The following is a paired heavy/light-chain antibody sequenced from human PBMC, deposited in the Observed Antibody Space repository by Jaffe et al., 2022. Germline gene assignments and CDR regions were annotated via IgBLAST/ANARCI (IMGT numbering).Light chain of an antibody. J-gene: IGLJ3*02. V-gene: IGLV3-21*04. CDR2: YDS. CDR3: QVWDSSSDHPRWV. Sequence: SYVLTQPPSVSVAPGKTARITCGGNNIGSKSVHWYQQKPGQAPVLVIYYDSDRPSGIPERFSGSNSGNTATLTISRVEAGDEADYYCQVWDSSSDHPRWVFGGGTKLTVL. CDR1: NIGSKS.
Heavy chain of an antibody. J-gene: IGHJ3*02. CDR1: GFTFSSYS. CDR2: ISSSSSTI. CDR3: ARDRSYDILTGYYAPGAFDI. D-gene: IGHD3-9*01. V-gene: IGHV3-48*01. Sequence: EVQLVESGGGLVQPGGSLRLSCAASGFTFSSYSMNWVRQAPGKGLEWVSYISSSSSTIYYADSVKGRFTISRDNAKNSLYLQMNSLRAEDTAVYYCARDRSYDILTGYYAPGAFDIWGQGTMVTVSS.